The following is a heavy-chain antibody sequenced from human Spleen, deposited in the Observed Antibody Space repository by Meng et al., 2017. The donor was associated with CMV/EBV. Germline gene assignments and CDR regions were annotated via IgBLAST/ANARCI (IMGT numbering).Heavy chain of an antibody. CDR1: RFLFNRFG. Sequence: GESLKISCAASRFLFNRFGMKWVRQAPGKGLEWVSFIPFDGSNQYYVDSVKGRFTISRQNSKNTLYLQMNSLRADDTAVYYCVKGGAAYAMDVWGQGTTVTVSS. J-gene: IGHJ6*02. V-gene: IGHV3-30*02. CDR2: IPFDGSNQ. D-gene: IGHD5-12*01. CDR3: VKGGAAYAMDV.